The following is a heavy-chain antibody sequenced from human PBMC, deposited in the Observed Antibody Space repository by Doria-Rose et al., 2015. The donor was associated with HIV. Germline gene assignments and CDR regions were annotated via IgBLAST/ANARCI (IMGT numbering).Heavy chain of an antibody. V-gene: IGHV3-20*04. CDR3: AARYWPPIRAAFDV. Sequence: VQLVQSGGGVVRPGGSLRLSCAASGFTLDDYDISWVRQVPGKGLEWISSFNWNGGTTVYADSVKGRFTISRDNAKNSLYLQMNSLRPEDTAFYYCAARYWPPIRAAFDVWGQGTMVTVSS. CDR1: GFTLDDYD. D-gene: IGHD2-8*02. CDR2: FNWNGGTT. J-gene: IGHJ3*01.